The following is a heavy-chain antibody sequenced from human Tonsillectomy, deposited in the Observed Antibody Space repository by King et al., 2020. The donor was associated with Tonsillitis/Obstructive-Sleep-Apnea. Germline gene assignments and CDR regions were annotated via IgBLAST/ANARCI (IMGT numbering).Heavy chain of an antibody. CDR2: ISSSSSTI. CDR3: ARAIFGVVPYYFDY. CDR1: EFTFSSDN. J-gene: IGHJ4*02. V-gene: IGHV3-48*02. Sequence: VQLVESGGGLVQPGGSLRLSCAASEFTFSSDNMNWVRQAPGKGLEWISYISSSSSTIYYADSVKGRFTISRDNAKNSLYLQMNSLRDKDTAVYYCARAIFGVVPYYFDYWGQGTLVTVSS. D-gene: IGHD3-3*01.